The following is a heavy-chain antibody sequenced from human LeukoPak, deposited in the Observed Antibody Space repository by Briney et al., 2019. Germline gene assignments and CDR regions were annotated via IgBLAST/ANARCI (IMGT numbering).Heavy chain of an antibody. CDR1: GFTFSSYW. V-gene: IGHV3-74*01. J-gene: IGHJ4*02. CDR2: INSDGRST. CDR3: ARDQLYCSGGICYFDY. D-gene: IGHD2-15*01. Sequence: GGSLRLSCAASGFTFSSYWMHWVRQAPGKGLVWVSRINSDGRSTSSADSVKGRFTISRDNAKNTLYLQMNSLRTEDTAVYYCARDQLYCSGGICYFDYWGQGTLVTVSS.